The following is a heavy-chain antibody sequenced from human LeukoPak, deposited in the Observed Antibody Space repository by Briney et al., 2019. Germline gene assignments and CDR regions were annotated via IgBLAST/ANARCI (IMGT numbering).Heavy chain of an antibody. CDR1: GFTFSSYA. J-gene: IGHJ4*02. CDR3: ARDPDHLVGANFHY. D-gene: IGHD1-26*01. Sequence: GGSLRLSCEASGFTFSSYAMSWVRQAPGKGLEWVANINQGGSQKNYVDSVKGRFTISRDNARNSLYLQMNSLRAEDTAVYYCARDPDHLVGANFHYWGQGTLVTVSS. CDR2: INQGGSQK. V-gene: IGHV3-7*01.